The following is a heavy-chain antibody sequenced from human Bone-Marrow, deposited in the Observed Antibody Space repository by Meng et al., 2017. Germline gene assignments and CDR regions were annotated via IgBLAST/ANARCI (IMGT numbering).Heavy chain of an antibody. D-gene: IGHD3-22*01. CDR2: LYHSGNT. V-gene: IGHV4-38-2*01. J-gene: IGHJ4*02. CDR3: ARARRFYYDSSGYDY. CDR1: GYSISSGYN. Sequence: SETLSLTCAVSGYSISSGYNWGWIRQPPGKGLEWIGSLYHSGNTYYNPSLKSRVTISADTSKNHFSLKLSSVTAADTAVYYCARARRFYYDSSGYDYWGQGTLVTVSS.